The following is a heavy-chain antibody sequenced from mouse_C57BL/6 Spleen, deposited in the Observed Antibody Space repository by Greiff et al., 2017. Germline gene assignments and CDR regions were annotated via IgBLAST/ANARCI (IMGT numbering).Heavy chain of an antibody. V-gene: IGHV1-64*01. CDR2: IHPNSGST. D-gene: IGHD1-1*01. CDR1: GYTFTSYW. J-gene: IGHJ4*01. CDR3: ATWNYYGSSYDAMDY. Sequence: QVQLQQPGAELVKPGASVKLSCKASGYTFTSYWMHWVKQRPGQGLAWIGMIHPNSGSTNYNEKFKSKATLTVDQSSSTAYMQLSSLTSEDSAVYYCATWNYYGSSYDAMDYWGQGTSVTVSS.